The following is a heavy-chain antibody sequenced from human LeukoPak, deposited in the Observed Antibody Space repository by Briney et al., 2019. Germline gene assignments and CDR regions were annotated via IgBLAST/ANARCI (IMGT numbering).Heavy chain of an antibody. Sequence: GGSLRLSCAASGFTFSHDWMSWVRQAPGKGLEWVASIKQDGSGEHYVDSVKGRFTISRDNAKNSLYLQMNSLRAEDTAVYYCASISRDYGSGSYVYWGQGTLVTVSS. CDR2: IKQDGSGE. CDR3: ASISRDYGSGSYVY. D-gene: IGHD3-10*01. V-gene: IGHV3-7*01. CDR1: GFTFSHDW. J-gene: IGHJ4*02.